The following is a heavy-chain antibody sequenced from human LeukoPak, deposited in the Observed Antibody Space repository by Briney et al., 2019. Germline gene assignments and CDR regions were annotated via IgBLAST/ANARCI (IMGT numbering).Heavy chain of an antibody. Sequence: SVKVSCKASGGTFSSYAISWVRHAPGQGLEWMGGIIPIFGTANYAQKFQGRVTITADESTSTAYMELSSLRSDDTAVYYCGRVEMASVQDYWGQGTLVTVSS. CDR2: IIPIFGTA. CDR3: GRVEMASVQDY. J-gene: IGHJ4*02. D-gene: IGHD5-24*01. V-gene: IGHV1-69*13. CDR1: GGTFSSYA.